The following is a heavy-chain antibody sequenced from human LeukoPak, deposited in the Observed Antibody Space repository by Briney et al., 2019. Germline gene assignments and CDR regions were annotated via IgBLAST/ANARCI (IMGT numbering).Heavy chain of an antibody. CDR1: GYSISNGYY. J-gene: IGHJ3*01. CDR3: ARGPNDYGDYWTYEV. CDR2: IYYSGST. V-gene: IGHV4-38-2*02. Sequence: SETLSLTCTVSGYSISNGYYWGWIRQPPGKGLEWIGYIYYSGSTYYNPSLKSRVTISVDTSKNQFSLKLSSVTAADTAVYYCARGPNDYGDYWTYEVWGQGTMVTVSS. D-gene: IGHD4-17*01.